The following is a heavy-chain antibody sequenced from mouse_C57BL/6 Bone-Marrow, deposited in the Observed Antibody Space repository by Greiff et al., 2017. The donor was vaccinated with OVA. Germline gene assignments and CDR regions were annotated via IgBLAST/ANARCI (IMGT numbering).Heavy chain of an antibody. CDR3: ARGYSYYYCSRNVGGPWYFDV. Sequence: EVMLVESGGGLVKPGGSLKLSCAASGFTFSSYAMSWVRQTPEKRLEWVATISDGGSYTYYPDNVKGRFTISRDNAKNNLYLQMSHLKSEDTAMYYCARGYSYYYCSRNVGGPWYFDVWGTGTTVTVSS. CDR1: GFTFSSYA. J-gene: IGHJ1*03. CDR2: ISDGGSYT. D-gene: IGHD1-1*01. V-gene: IGHV5-4*03.